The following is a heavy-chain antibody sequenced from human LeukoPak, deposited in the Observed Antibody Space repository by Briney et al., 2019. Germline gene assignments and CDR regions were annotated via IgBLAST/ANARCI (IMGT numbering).Heavy chain of an antibody. Sequence: GGSLRLSCAGSGFTFSDYDRDWVGQGPGKGREGVAGISYDGSDKTYAESVTGRLIRSRDNSTNTVCLQMHSLRGEDTAVYYCAKGRPSAGSSAEYDYWGQGTLVTVSS. D-gene: IGHD6-6*01. CDR2: ISYDGSDK. J-gene: IGHJ4*02. V-gene: IGHV3-30*18. CDR1: GFTFSDYD. CDR3: AKGRPSAGSSAEYDY.